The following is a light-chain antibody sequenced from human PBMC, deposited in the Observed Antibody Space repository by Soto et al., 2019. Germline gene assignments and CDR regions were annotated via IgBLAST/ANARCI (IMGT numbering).Light chain of an antibody. V-gene: IGKV1-33*01. CDR2: DAS. CDR1: QDISNY. J-gene: IGKJ1*01. CDR3: EEYDNYPPWT. Sequence: DIQMTQSPSSLSASVGDRVTITCQASQDISNYLNWYQQKPGKAPKLLIYDASNLETGVPSRFSGSGCWTDFTFAISTLQPEDIATYYCEEYDNYPPWTFGLGTKV.